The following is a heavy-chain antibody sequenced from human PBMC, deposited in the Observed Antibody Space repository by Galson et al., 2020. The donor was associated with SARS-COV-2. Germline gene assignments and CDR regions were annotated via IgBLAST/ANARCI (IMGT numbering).Heavy chain of an antibody. CDR2: ISYDGSNK. V-gene: IGHV3-30*03. CDR1: GFTFSSYG. J-gene: IGHJ6*02. CDR3: ARGIQLWPDYYYGMDV. Sequence: GGSLSLSCAASGFTFSSYGMHWVRQAPGKGLEWVAVISYDGSNKYYADSVKGRFTSSRDNSKNTLYLQMNSLRAEDTAVYYCARGIQLWPDYYYGMDVWGQGTTVTVSS. D-gene: IGHD5-18*01.